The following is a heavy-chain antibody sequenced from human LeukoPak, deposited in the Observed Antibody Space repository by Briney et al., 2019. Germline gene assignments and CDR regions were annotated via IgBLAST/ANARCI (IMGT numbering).Heavy chain of an antibody. J-gene: IGHJ5*02. D-gene: IGHD4-17*01. CDR3: ASYYGDCVARWFDP. CDR2: INHSGST. Sequence: SETLSLTCAVYGGSFSGYYWSWIRQPPGKGLEWIGEINHSGSTNYNPSLKSRVTISVDTSKNQFSLKLSSVTAADTAVYYCASYYGDCVARWFDPWGQGTLVTVSS. CDR1: GGSFSGYY. V-gene: IGHV4-34*01.